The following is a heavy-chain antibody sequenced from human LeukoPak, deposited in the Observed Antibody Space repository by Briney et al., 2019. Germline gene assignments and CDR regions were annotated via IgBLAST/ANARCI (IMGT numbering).Heavy chain of an antibody. CDR2: INHSGST. Sequence: SETLSLTCAVYGGSFSGYYWSWIRQPPGPGQEWIGEINHSGSTNYNPSLKSRVTIPVDTSKNQFSLKLSSVTAADTAVYYCAIPGVAVAAPGDYWGQGTLVTVSS. J-gene: IGHJ4*02. CDR1: GGSFSGYY. V-gene: IGHV4-34*01. CDR3: AIPGVAVAAPGDY. D-gene: IGHD6-19*01.